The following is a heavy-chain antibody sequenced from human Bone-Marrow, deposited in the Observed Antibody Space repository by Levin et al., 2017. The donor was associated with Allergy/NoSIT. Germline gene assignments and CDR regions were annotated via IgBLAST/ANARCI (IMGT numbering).Heavy chain of an antibody. V-gene: IGHV4-39*07. CDR1: GGSINNSGYY. CDR2: IDYRGGT. D-gene: IGHD2-8*01. Sequence: NASETLSLTCTVSGGSINNSGYYWGWIRQPPGKGLEWIGSIDYRGGTYYNPSLKSRVTISVDTSKNQFSLKLSSVTAADTAVYYCAGDGGPPNGYGVDVWGQGTTVTVSS. CDR3: AGDGGPPNGYGVDV. J-gene: IGHJ6*02.